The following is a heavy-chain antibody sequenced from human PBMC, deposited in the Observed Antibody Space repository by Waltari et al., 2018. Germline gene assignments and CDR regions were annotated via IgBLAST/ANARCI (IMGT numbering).Heavy chain of an antibody. CDR2: VFTSGRT. CDR1: CGPMSNNY. CDR3: ARAQERRDAFDF. D-gene: IGHD1-1*01. J-gene: IGHJ3*01. V-gene: IGHV4-4*07. Sequence: QVQLQESGPGLVKPSETLSPTCTASCGPMSNNYCNSIRQPAGKGLEYLRRVFTSGRTNYNPSLNSRVTMSIDTSKGQFSLELTSVTAADTAIYYCARAQERRDAFDFWGKGTMVTVSS.